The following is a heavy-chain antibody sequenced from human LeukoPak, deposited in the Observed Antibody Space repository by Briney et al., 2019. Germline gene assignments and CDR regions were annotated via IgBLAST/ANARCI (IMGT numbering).Heavy chain of an antibody. D-gene: IGHD2-2*02. J-gene: IGHJ4*02. CDR1: GFIFRSYA. CDR2: ISGGSDIT. V-gene: IGHV3-23*01. Sequence: GGSLRLSCAASGFIFRSYAMNWVRQAPEKGLEWVSGISGGSDITHYADSVKGRFTISRDNSKNTMYLQMDSLRAEDTAIYYCTKVVPVAIKDVHFDHWGQGALVTVSS. CDR3: TKVVPVAIKDVHFDH.